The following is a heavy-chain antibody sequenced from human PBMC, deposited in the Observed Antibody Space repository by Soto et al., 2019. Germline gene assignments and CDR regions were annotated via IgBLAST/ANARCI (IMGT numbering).Heavy chain of an antibody. V-gene: IGHV5-51*01. CDR2: IYPGGSDT. D-gene: IGHD6-13*01. CDR3: ARPRSSSRNYYGMDV. J-gene: IGHJ6*02. CDR1: GYSYTSDW. Sequence: GEYLKISCKGSGYSYTSDWIGWVRQMPGKGLEWMGIIYPGGSDTRYSPSFQGQVTISADKSISTAYLQWNSLKASDTAMYYCARPRSSSRNYYGMDVRGQGTTVTVSS.